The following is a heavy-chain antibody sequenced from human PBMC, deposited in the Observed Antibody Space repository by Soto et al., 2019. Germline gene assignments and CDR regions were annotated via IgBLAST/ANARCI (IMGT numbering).Heavy chain of an antibody. CDR3: AREGNLGRWLQPLDF. Sequence: SETLSLTCAVSGGSISSGGYSWSWIRQHPGKGLEWIGYIYYSGSTYYNPSLKSRVTISVDTSENQFSLRLISVTAADTAKYFCAREGNLGRWLQPLDFWGQGTLVTVSS. J-gene: IGHJ4*02. CDR2: IYYSGST. V-gene: IGHV4-31*11. CDR1: GGSISSGGYS. D-gene: IGHD5-12*01.